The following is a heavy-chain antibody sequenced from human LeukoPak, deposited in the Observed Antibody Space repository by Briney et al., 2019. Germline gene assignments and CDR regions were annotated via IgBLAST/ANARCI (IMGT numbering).Heavy chain of an antibody. D-gene: IGHD6-13*01. CDR3: ATTGATSPSSASWFNIEY. V-gene: IGHV4-59*08. Sequence: SETLSLTCTVSGDSVTSYYCNWVRQPPGRGLEWIGYIYYSRGTNYNPSLESRVTISLDTAKNQFSLKLRSVTAEDTAVYYCATTGATSPSSASWFNIEYWGQGTLVPVSS. CDR2: IYYSRGT. CDR1: GDSVTSYY. J-gene: IGHJ4*02.